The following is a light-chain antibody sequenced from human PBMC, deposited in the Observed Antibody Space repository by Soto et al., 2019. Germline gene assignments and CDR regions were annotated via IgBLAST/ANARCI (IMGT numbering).Light chain of an antibody. Sequence: QSALTQPPSASGSPGQSVTISCTGTKSDIGVYNFVSWYQHHPGKAPRLIIYEVVQRPSGVPDRFSGSKSGNTASLTVSGLQAADEADYFCCSYTASDIWVFGGGTKLTVL. CDR3: CSYTASDIWV. CDR1: KSDIGVYNF. J-gene: IGLJ3*02. CDR2: EVV. V-gene: IGLV2-8*01.